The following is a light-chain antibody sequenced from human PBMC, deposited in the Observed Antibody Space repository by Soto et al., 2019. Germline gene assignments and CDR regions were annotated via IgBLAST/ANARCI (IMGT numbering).Light chain of an antibody. CDR3: SSYTTSNTYV. CDR2: EVS. Sequence: QSALTQPPSVSGSPGQSVTISCTGTSSDVGSYNSVSWYQQPPGTVPKLMIYEVSNRPSGVPDRFSGSKSGSTASLTISGLQAQDEADYYCSSYTTSNTYVFGTGTKLTVL. CDR1: SSDVGSYNS. V-gene: IGLV2-18*02. J-gene: IGLJ1*01.